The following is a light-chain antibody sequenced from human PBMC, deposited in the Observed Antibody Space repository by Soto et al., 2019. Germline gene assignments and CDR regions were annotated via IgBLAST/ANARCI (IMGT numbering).Light chain of an antibody. CDR2: GNA. CDR1: SSNIGAGYD. V-gene: IGLV1-40*01. J-gene: IGLJ3*02. Sequence: QSALTQPPSVSGAPGQGVTISCTGSSSNIGAGYDVHWYQQLPGTSPKLLIFGNANRPSGVPDRFSGSKSGTSASLAIAGLQAEDEADYYCQSYDSSLSGSWVFGGGTKLTVL. CDR3: QSYDSSLSGSWV.